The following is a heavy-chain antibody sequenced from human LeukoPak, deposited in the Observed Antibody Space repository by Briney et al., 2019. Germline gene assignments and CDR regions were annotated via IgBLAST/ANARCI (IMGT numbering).Heavy chain of an antibody. CDR1: GGSINSYY. J-gene: IGHJ3*02. CDR2: IYDSGST. D-gene: IGHD3-22*01. V-gene: IGHV4-59*01. Sequence: TSETLSLTCTVSGGSINSYYWSWIRQPPGKGLEWIGYIYDSGSTNYNPSLKSRVTISVDTSNNQLSLKLSSVTAADTAVYYCACLTTADAFDIWGQGTMVTVSS. CDR3: ACLTTADAFDI.